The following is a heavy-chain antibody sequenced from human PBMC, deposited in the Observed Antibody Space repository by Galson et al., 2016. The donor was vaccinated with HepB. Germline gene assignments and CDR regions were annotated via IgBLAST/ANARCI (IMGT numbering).Heavy chain of an antibody. Sequence: SETLSLTCNVSGGSLSTTSYYWGWIRQPPGKGLEWIGSIYYSGSTYYKPSLKGRVTISVDTSKKHFSLRLSSLTAVDTAVYYCARQGARWQRLSYGALDMWGQGEMVPLS. V-gene: IGHV4-39*01. CDR1: GGSLSTTSYY. J-gene: IGHJ3*02. CDR2: IYYSGST. CDR3: ARQGARWQRLSYGALDM. D-gene: IGHD3-16*01.